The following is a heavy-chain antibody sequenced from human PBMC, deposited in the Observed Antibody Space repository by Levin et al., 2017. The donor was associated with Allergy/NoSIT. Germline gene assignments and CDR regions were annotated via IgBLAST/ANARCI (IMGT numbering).Heavy chain of an antibody. V-gene: IGHV4-34*01. Sequence: SETLSLTCAVYGGSFSGYYWSWIRQPPGKGLEWIGEINHSGSTNYNPSLKSRVTISVDTSKNQFSLKLSSVTAADTAVYYCAGLGGYWYYGMDVWGQGTTVTVSS. J-gene: IGHJ6*02. CDR1: GGSFSGYY. D-gene: IGHD3-10*01. CDR2: INHSGST. CDR3: AGLGGYWYYGMDV.